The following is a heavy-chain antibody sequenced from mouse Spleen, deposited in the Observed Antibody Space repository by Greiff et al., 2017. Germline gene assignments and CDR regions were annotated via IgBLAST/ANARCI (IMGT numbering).Heavy chain of an antibody. D-gene: IGHD1-1*01. CDR2: IYPGSGNT. CDR3: AREGSTVGRAMDY. CDR1: GYSFTSYY. V-gene: IGHV1-66*01. Sequence: VKLQESGPELVKPGASVKISCKASGYSFTSYYIHWVKQRPGQGLEWIGWIYPGSGNTKYNEKFKGKATLTADTSSSTAYMQLSSLTSEDSAVYYCAREGSTVGRAMDYWGQGTSVTVSS. J-gene: IGHJ4*01.